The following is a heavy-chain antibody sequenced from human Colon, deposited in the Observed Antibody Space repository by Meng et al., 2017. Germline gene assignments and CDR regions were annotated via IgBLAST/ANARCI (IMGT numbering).Heavy chain of an antibody. CDR3: ARYPVTPDARTFDF. D-gene: IGHD2-2*01. Sequence: QVQLQESGPGLVKPSQTLSLTCPISSGSINSADYYWNWPRQPPGKGPEWLGYIHSSGNTYYTPSLKSRLAMSLDTSKNQFSLRLTSVTAADTAVYYCARYPVTPDARTFDFWGQGALVTVSS. CDR1: SGSINSADYY. V-gene: IGHV4-30-4*01. CDR2: IHSSGNT. J-gene: IGHJ4*02.